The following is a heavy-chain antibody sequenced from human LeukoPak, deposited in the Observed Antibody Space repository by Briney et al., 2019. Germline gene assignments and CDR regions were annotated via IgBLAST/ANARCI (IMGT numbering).Heavy chain of an antibody. Sequence: SETLSLTCTVSGGSISSYYWSWIRQPPGKGLEWIGYIYYSGSTNYNPSLKSRVTISVDTSKNQFSLKLSSVTAADTAVYYCARAGTYSSRPHLFDYWGQGTLVTVSS. V-gene: IGHV4-59*01. D-gene: IGHD6-19*01. J-gene: IGHJ4*02. CDR1: GGSISSYY. CDR2: IYYSGST. CDR3: ARAGTYSSRPHLFDY.